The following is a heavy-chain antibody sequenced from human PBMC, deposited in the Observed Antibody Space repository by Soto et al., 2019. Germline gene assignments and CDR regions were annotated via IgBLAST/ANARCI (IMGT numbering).Heavy chain of an antibody. D-gene: IGHD1-1*01. CDR2: IIPIFGTA. Sequence: QVQLVQSGAEVKKPGSSVKVSCKASGGTFSSYAISWVRQAPGQGLEWMGGIIPIFGTANYAQKFQGRVTITADESTSTAYMELSSLRSADTAVYYCARPTGTKPSYYYYGMDVWGQGTTVTVSS. CDR1: GGTFSSYA. CDR3: ARPTGTKPSYYYYGMDV. V-gene: IGHV1-69*12. J-gene: IGHJ6*02.